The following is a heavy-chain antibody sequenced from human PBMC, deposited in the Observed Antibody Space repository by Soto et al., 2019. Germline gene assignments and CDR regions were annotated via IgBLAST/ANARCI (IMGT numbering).Heavy chain of an antibody. Sequence: GGSLRLSCAASGFTFRTYWMNWVRQAPGKGLEWVANIKYDGSDQFYVDSVKGRFTVSRDNAKNSLYLHMDSLRVEDTAVYYCARDPAAGGLDVWGRGTTVTVSS. CDR1: GFTFRTYW. D-gene: IGHD2-2*01. CDR3: ARDPAAGGLDV. CDR2: IKYDGSDQ. J-gene: IGHJ6*02. V-gene: IGHV3-7*01.